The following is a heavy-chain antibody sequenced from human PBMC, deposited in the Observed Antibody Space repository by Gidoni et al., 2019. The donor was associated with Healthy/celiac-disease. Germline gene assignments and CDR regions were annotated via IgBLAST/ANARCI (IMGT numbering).Heavy chain of an antibody. V-gene: IGHV3-23*01. CDR2: ISGSGGST. CDR1: GFTFSCSA. D-gene: IGHD3-3*01. Sequence: EVQLLESGGGWVQPGGSLRLSCAASGFTFSCSAINWVRQAPGQGLEWVSAISGSGGSTYYADSVKGRFTISRDNSKNTLYLQMNSLRAEDTAVYYCAKGRNDFWSGYFHGLAFDIWGQGTMVTVSS. CDR3: AKGRNDFWSGYFHGLAFDI. J-gene: IGHJ3*02.